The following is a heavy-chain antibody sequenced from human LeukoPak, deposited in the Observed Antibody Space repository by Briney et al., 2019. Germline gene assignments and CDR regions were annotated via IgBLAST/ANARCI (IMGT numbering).Heavy chain of an antibody. J-gene: IGHJ4*02. V-gene: IGHV4-59*01. CDR2: IYNSGST. Sequence: NPSETLSLTCTVSGGSISSNYWSWIRQPPGKGLEWIGYIYNSGSTIYNPSLKSRVTISVDTSKNQFSLKLSSVTAADTAVYYCAGASRVRLDYWGQGTLVTVSS. CDR1: GGSISSNY. CDR3: AGASRVRLDY. D-gene: IGHD4/OR15-4a*01.